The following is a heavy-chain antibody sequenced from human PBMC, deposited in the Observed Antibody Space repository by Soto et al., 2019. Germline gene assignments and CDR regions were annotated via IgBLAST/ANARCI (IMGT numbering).Heavy chain of an antibody. CDR1: GDSISSDYYH. Sequence: SETLSLTCTVSGDSISSDYYHWTWIRQSPGKGLEWIGYIHHSGSIIYNPSLKSRVTISVDTSKNQFTLHLTSVTAADTAVYYGAGGRKPTWSHPWGQGTLVTAPQ. J-gene: IGHJ5*02. D-gene: IGHD3-16*01. CDR2: IHHSGSI. CDR3: AGGRKPTWSHP. V-gene: IGHV4-30-4*08.